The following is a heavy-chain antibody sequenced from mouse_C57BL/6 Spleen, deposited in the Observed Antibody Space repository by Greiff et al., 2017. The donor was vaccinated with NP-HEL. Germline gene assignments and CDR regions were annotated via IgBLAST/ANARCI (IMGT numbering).Heavy chain of an antibody. J-gene: IGHJ2*01. CDR3: ARGGGNYVLYYFDY. D-gene: IGHD2-1*01. CDR1: GYTFTSYW. CDR2: IDPSDSET. Sequence: VQLQQPGAELVRPGSSVKLSCKASGYTFTSYWMHWVKQRPIQGLEWIGNIDPSDSETHYNQKFKDKATLTVDKSSSTAYMQLSSLTSEDSAVYYCARGGGNYVLYYFDYWGKGTTLTVSS. V-gene: IGHV1-52*01.